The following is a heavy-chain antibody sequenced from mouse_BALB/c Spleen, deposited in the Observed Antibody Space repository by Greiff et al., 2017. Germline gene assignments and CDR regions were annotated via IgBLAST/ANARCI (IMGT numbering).Heavy chain of an antibody. Sequence: VKLMESGAELVRPGTSVKVSCKASGYAFTNYLIEWVKQRPGQGLEWIGVINPGSGGTNYNEKFKGKATLTADKSSSTAYMQLSSLTSDDSAVYFCATNFSWFAYWGQGTLVTVSA. CDR2: INPGSGGT. CDR1: GYAFTNYL. D-gene: IGHD4-1*01. CDR3: ATNFSWFAY. J-gene: IGHJ3*01. V-gene: IGHV1-54*03.